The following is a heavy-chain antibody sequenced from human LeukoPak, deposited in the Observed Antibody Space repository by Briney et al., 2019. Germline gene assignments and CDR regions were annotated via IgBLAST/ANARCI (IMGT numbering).Heavy chain of an antibody. CDR2: IFASGST. Sequence: SETLSLTCTVSGGSFSSYYWSWIRQPAGEGLEWIGRIFASGSTNYNPSLKSRVSISMHQSMNQFSLKLSSVTAADTAVYYCARSYGGNPKYFFDSWGQGTLVTVSS. CDR3: ARSYGGNPKYFFDS. J-gene: IGHJ4*02. V-gene: IGHV4-4*07. D-gene: IGHD4-23*01. CDR1: GGSFSSYY.